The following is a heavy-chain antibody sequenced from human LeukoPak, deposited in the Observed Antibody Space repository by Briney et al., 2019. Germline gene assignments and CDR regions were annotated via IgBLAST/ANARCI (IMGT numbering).Heavy chain of an antibody. Sequence: TGGSLRLSCAASGFTFSRYTMNWVRQAPGKGLEWVSYISSSGDTKYYADSVKGRFTISRDNSKNTLYLQMNSLRAEDTAVYYCAKPYGSGSYYSSSFDYWGQGTLVTVSS. D-gene: IGHD3-10*01. CDR1: GFTFSRYT. J-gene: IGHJ4*02. CDR2: ISSSGDTK. CDR3: AKPYGSGSYYSSSFDY. V-gene: IGHV3-48*01.